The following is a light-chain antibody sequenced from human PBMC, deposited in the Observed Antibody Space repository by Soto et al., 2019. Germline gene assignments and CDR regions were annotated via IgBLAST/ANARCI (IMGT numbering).Light chain of an antibody. V-gene: IGKV1-9*01. Sequence: IQLTQSPSSLSASVGDRVTITCRASQDSTKYLAWYQQKPGKAPNLLIYDASTLHSGVPSRFSGSGSGTEFTLTISSLQPDDFATYYCQQYNSYSFGQGTKVDI. J-gene: IGKJ1*01. CDR1: QDSTKY. CDR2: DAS. CDR3: QQYNSYS.